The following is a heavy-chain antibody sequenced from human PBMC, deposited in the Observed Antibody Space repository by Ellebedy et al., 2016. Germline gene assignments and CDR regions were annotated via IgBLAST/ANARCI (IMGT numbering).Heavy chain of an antibody. Sequence: SETLSLXCAVYGGSFRGYYWTSIPQPPAKGLQWIGEINHRGSTNYNPSLKSRVTISVETSKNQFSLKLSSVTAADTAVYYCARGHDPVAVTPAALALFSRMGSLWFDPWGQGTLVSVSS. CDR1: GGSFRGYY. J-gene: IGHJ5*02. V-gene: IGHV4-34*01. CDR2: INHRGST. D-gene: IGHD2-2*01. CDR3: ARGHDPVAVTPAALALFSRMGSLWFDP.